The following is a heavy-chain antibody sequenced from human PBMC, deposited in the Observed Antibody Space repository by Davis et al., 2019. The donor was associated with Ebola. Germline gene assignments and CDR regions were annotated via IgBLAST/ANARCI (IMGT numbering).Heavy chain of an antibody. CDR3: ARAAAGPFDY. D-gene: IGHD6-13*01. J-gene: IGHJ4*02. V-gene: IGHV4-39*07. Sequence: PSETLSLTCTVSGGSISSSTYYWGWIRQPPGKGLEWIGSIYHSGSTYYNPSLKSRVTISVDTSKNQFSLKLSSVTAADTAVYYCARAAAGPFDYWGQGTLVTVSS. CDR2: IYHSGST. CDR1: GGSISSSTYY.